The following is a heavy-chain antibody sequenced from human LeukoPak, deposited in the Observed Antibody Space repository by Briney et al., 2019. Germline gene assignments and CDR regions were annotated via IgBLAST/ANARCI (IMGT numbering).Heavy chain of an antibody. CDR3: ARATSGWYWSGNWFDP. V-gene: IGHV4-39*07. CDR1: GGSISRSSYY. Sequence: PSETLSRTCTVSGGSISRSSYYWGWIRQPPGKGLEWIGSIYYSGSTYYNPSLKSRVTISVDTSKNQFSLKLSSVTAADTAVYYCARATSGWYWSGNWFDPWGQGTLVTVSS. J-gene: IGHJ5*02. D-gene: IGHD6-19*01. CDR2: IYYSGST.